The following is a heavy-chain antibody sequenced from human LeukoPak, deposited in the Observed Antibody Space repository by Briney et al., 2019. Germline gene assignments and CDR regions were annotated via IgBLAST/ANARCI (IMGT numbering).Heavy chain of an antibody. Sequence: ASVKVSCKASGYTFTSYGISWVRQAPGQGLEWMGWISAYNGNTNYAQKLQGRVTMTTDTSTSTAYMELGSLRSDDTAVYYCARVEITMVRGVIGAFDIWGQGTMVTVSS. D-gene: IGHD3-10*01. CDR3: ARVEITMVRGVIGAFDI. CDR1: GYTFTSYG. J-gene: IGHJ3*02. V-gene: IGHV1-18*01. CDR2: ISAYNGNT.